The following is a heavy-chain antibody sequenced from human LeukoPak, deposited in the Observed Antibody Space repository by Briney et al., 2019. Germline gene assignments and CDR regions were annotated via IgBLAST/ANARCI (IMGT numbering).Heavy chain of an antibody. CDR2: ISSSSSTI. CDR1: GFTFSSYS. J-gene: IGHJ3*02. CDR3: AKDSGIAVAGTLRAFDI. Sequence: GGSLRLSCAASGFTFSSYSMNWVREAPGKGLEWVSYISSSSSTIYYADSVKGRFTISRDNAKNSLYLQMNSLRDEDTAVYYCAKDSGIAVAGTLRAFDIWGQGTMVTVSS. V-gene: IGHV3-48*02. D-gene: IGHD6-19*01.